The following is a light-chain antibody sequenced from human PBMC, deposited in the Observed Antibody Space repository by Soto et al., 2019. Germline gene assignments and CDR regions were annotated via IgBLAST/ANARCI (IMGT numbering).Light chain of an antibody. CDR1: SSDVGGYNY. CDR3: SSYTSSSIDYV. CDR2: EVS. Sequence: QSALTQPASVSGSPGQSITISCTGTSSDVGGYNYVSWYQQHPGKAPKLMIYEVSNRPSGVSNRFSGYKSGNTASLTISGLKAEDEADYYCSSYTSSSIDYVFGTGTKLTVL. V-gene: IGLV2-14*01. J-gene: IGLJ1*01.